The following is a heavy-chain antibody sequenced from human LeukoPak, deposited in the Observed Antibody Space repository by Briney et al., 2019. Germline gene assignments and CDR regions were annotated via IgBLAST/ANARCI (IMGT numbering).Heavy chain of an antibody. CDR1: GYTFISYD. J-gene: IGHJ4*02. CDR2: MNPKSGNT. CDR3: ARDGHGSSSCDY. D-gene: IGHD6-13*01. V-gene: IGHV1-8*01. Sequence: ASVKVSCKASGYTFISYDSNWVRQAAGQGLEWMGWMNPKSGNTGYGQKFQGRVTMTRDMSTSTVYMELSSLRSEDTAVYYCARDGHGSSSCDYWGQGTLVTVSS.